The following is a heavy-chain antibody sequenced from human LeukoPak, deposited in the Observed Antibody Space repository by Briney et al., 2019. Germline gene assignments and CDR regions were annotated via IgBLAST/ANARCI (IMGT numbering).Heavy chain of an antibody. D-gene: IGHD3-22*01. J-gene: IGHJ4*02. CDR1: GFTFSSYW. V-gene: IGHV3-74*01. CDR2: INSDGSST. Sequence: GGSLTLSCAASGFTFSSYWMHWLRQAPGKGLVWVSRINSDGSSTSYADSVKGRFTISRDNAKNTLYLQMNSLRAEDTAVYYCARREFYDSSGYPFDYWGQGTLVTVSS. CDR3: ARREFYDSSGYPFDY.